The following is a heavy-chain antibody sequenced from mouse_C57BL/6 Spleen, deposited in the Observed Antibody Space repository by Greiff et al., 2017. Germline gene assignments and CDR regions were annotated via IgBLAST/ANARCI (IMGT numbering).Heavy chain of an antibody. D-gene: IGHD1-1*01. V-gene: IGHV1-81*01. CDR3: ARFSGSSYGYFDV. J-gene: IGHJ1*03. Sequence: QVQLQPSGAELARPGASVKLSCKASGYTFTSYGISWVKQRTGQGLEWIGEIYPRSGNTYYNEKFKGKATLTADKSSSTAYMELRSLTSEDSAVYFCARFSGSSYGYFDVWGTGTTGTVSS. CDR2: IYPRSGNT. CDR1: GYTFTSYG.